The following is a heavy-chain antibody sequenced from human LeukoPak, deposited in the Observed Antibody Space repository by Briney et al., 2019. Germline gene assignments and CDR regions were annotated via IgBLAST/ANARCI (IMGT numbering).Heavy chain of an antibody. V-gene: IGHV1-69*05. CDR3: AKDRDGDYFTWYFDL. CDR2: IIPIFGTA. D-gene: IGHD4-17*01. Sequence: SVKVSCKASGGTFSSYAISWVRQAPGQGLEWMGRIIPIFGTANYAQKFQDRVTITTDESTSTAYMELSSLRSEDTAVYYCAKDRDGDYFTWYFDLWGRGTLVTVSS. CDR1: GGTFSSYA. J-gene: IGHJ2*01.